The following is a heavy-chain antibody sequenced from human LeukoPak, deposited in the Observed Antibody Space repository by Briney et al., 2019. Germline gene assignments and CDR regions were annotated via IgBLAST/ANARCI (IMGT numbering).Heavy chain of an antibody. CDR3: ARAYCGGACYSPRYYFDY. V-gene: IGHV5-51*01. D-gene: IGHD2-21*02. Sequence: GESLKISCKVSGYRLNTYWNGWVRQMPGKGLEWMGNIYTGDSDTTYSPSLKGQVTLSADKFINTAYLQWSSLKASDTAMYSCARAYCGGACYSPRYYFDYWGQGTLVTVSS. J-gene: IGHJ4*02. CDR1: GYRLNTYW. CDR2: IYTGDSDT.